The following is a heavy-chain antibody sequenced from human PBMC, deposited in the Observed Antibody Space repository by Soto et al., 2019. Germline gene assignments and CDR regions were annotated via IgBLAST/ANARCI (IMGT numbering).Heavy chain of an antibody. D-gene: IGHD6-19*01. CDR2: ISSSSSYI. CDR3: ARGSVSSGWYVTPHYYYYGMDV. CDR1: GFTFSSYS. Sequence: PGGSLRLSCAASGFTFSSYSMNWVRQAPGKGLEWVSSISSSSSYIYYADSVKGRFTISRDNAKNSLYLQMNSLRAEDTAVYYCARGSVSSGWYVTPHYYYYGMDVWGQGTTVTVSS. J-gene: IGHJ6*02. V-gene: IGHV3-21*01.